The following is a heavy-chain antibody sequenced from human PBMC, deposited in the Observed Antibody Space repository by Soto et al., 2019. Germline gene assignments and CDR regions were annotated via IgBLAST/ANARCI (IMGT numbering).Heavy chain of an antibody. V-gene: IGHV4-38-2*02. J-gene: IGHJ4*02. CDR3: TRDRAIRFCRIDY. Sequence: SETLSLTCAVSGFSISSGYYWGWVRQPPGKGLEWIGSFYRSGNTYHNPSLKSRVTISVDTSKNQFSLRLASVTAADTAVYYCTRDRAIRFCRIDYWGQGTLVTVSS. CDR2: FYRSGNT. CDR1: GFSISSGYY. D-gene: IGHD2-2*02.